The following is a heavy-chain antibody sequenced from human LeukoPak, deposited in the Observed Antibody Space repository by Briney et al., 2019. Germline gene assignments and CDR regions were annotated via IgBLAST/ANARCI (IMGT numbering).Heavy chain of an antibody. V-gene: IGHV3-33*06. CDR3: AKVRVTYCVTTTCYGDFDF. Sequence: GSLRLSCSASGFTLSSYGLHLVRQAPGEGLEWVAIIWYDGGNKYYADSVKGRFTISRDDSKNTLHLQMNNLRAEDAAVYYCAKVRVTYCVTTTCYGDFDFWGQGTLVTVAS. D-gene: IGHD2-2*01. CDR1: GFTLSSYG. J-gene: IGHJ4*02. CDR2: IWYDGGNK.